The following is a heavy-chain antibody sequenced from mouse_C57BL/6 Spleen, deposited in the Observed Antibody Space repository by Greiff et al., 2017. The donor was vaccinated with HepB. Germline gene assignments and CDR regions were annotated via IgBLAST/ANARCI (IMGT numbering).Heavy chain of an antibody. Sequence: VQLKESGAELVRPGASVKLSCTASGFNIKDDYMHWVKQRPEQGLEWIGWIDPENGDTEYASKFQGKATITADTSSNTAYLQLSSLTSEDTAVYYCTTPIYDGYYVDYWGQGTTLTVSS. D-gene: IGHD2-3*01. CDR2: IDPENGDT. CDR3: TTPIYDGYYVDY. J-gene: IGHJ2*01. CDR1: GFNIKDDY. V-gene: IGHV14-4*01.